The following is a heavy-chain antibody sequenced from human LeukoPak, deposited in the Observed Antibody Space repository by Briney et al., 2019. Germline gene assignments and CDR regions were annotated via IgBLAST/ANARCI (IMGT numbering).Heavy chain of an antibody. CDR3: ESPPNMDGMDV. D-gene: IGHD2/OR15-2a*01. Sequence: GGSLRLSCAASGFTFSSYWMHWVRQAPGKGLLWVSRINSDGSGTTYADSVKGRFTISRDNAKNMVYLQMNSLRADDTAVYYCESPPNMDGMDVWGQGTMVTVSS. V-gene: IGHV3-74*01. CDR1: GFTFSSYW. J-gene: IGHJ6*02. CDR2: INSDGSGT.